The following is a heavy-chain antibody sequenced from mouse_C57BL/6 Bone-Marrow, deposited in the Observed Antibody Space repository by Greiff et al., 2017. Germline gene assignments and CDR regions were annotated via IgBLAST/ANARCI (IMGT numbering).Heavy chain of an antibody. J-gene: IGHJ3*01. CDR1: GYTFTSYW. CDR3: AREAYGRGFAY. D-gene: IGHD1-1*01. Sequence: QVQLQQSGAELVKPGASVKLSCKASGYTFTSYWMHWVKQRPGQGLEWIGMIHPNSGSTNYNEKFKSKATLTVDKSSSTAYMQLSSLTSEDSAVYYCAREAYGRGFAYWGQGTLVTVSA. V-gene: IGHV1-64*01. CDR2: IHPNSGST.